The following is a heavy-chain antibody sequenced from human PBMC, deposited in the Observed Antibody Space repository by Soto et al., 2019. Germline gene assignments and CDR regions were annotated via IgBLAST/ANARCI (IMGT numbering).Heavy chain of an antibody. CDR1: GFTFSSYS. V-gene: IGHV3-21*01. CDR2: ISSSSSYI. J-gene: IGHJ4*02. D-gene: IGHD3-9*01. CDR3: ARGGYDTLTGYYTSYFDY. Sequence: GGSLRLSCAASGFTFSSYSMNWVRQAPGKGLEWVSSISSSSSYIYYADSVKGRFTISRDNAKNSLYLQMNSLRAEDTAVYYCARGGYDTLTGYYTSYFDYWGQGTLVTVSS.